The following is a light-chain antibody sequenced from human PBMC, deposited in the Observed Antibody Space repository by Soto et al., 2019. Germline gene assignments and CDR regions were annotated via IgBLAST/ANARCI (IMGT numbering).Light chain of an antibody. CDR3: QQYNNWLT. Sequence: EIVMTQSPATQSVSPGERATLSSRASQSVSSNLAWYQQKPGQAPRLLIYGASTRATGIPARFSGSGSGTEFTLTISSLQSEDFAVYYCQQYNNWLTFGGGTKVEIK. CDR2: GAS. CDR1: QSVSSN. J-gene: IGKJ4*01. V-gene: IGKV3-15*01.